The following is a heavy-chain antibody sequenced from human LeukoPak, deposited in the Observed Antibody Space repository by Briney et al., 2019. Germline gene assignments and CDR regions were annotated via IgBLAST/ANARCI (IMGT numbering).Heavy chain of an antibody. CDR1: GFTFSSYW. CDR3: AVYIVAHYGMDV. CDR2: IKSDGSST. V-gene: IGHV3-74*01. Sequence: GGSLRLSCAASGFTFSSYWMHWVRQAPGKGPVWVSYIKSDGSSTNYADSVKGRFTISRDNAKNTLYLQMNGLRVEDTAVYYCAVYIVAHYGMDVWGQGTTVTVSS. D-gene: IGHD5-12*01. J-gene: IGHJ6*02.